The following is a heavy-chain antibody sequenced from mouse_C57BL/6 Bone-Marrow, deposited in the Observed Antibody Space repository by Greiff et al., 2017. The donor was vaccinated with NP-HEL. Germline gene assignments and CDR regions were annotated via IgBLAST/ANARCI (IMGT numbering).Heavy chain of an antibody. CDR3: ARRGTLRRPYYYAMDY. CDR1: GYTFTSYD. Sequence: VQLQESGPELVKPGASVKLSCKASGYTFTSYDINWVKQRPGQGLEWIGWIYPRDGSTKYNEKFKGKATLTVDTSSSTAYMELHSLTSEDSAVYFCARRGTLRRPYYYAMDYWGQGTSVTVSS. V-gene: IGHV1-85*01. D-gene: IGHD2-4*01. CDR2: IYPRDGST. J-gene: IGHJ4*01.